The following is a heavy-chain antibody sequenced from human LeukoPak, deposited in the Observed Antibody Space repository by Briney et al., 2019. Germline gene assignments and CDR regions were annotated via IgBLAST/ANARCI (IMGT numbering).Heavy chain of an antibody. CDR3: ARVGGYYYFDY. CDR1: GGSISSYY. J-gene: IGHJ4*02. V-gene: IGHV4-59*01. CDR2: IYYSGST. Sequence: SETLSLTCTVSGGSISSYYWSWILQPPGKGLEWIGYIYYSGSTNYNPSLKSRVTISVDTSKNQFSLKLSSVTAADTAVYYCARVGGYYYFDYWGQGTLVTVSS. D-gene: IGHD2-21*02.